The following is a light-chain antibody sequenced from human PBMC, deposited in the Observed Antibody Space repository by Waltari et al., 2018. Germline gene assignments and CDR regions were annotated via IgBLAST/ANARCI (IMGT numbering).Light chain of an antibody. CDR1: QGISSY. V-gene: IGKV1-9*01. CDR2: AAS. Sequence: IQLTQSPSFLSASVGDRVTITCRASQGISSYLAWYQQKPGKAPKLLIYAASTLQSGVPSRFSGSGSGTEFTLTISSLQPEDSATYYCQQLNSYPITFGQGTRVESK. J-gene: IGKJ5*01. CDR3: QQLNSYPIT.